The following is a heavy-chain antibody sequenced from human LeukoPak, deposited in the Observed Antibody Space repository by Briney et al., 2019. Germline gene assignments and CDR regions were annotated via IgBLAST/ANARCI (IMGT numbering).Heavy chain of an antibody. D-gene: IGHD3-22*01. CDR1: GYTLTELS. CDR3: AREDSSGYYCAY. CDR2: IIPIFGTA. Sequence: SVKVSCKVSGYTLTELSMHWVRQAPGQGLEWMGGIIPIFGTANYAQKFQGRVTITADESASTAYMELSSLRSEDTAVYYCAREDSSGYYCAYWGQGTLVTVSS. V-gene: IGHV1-69*13. J-gene: IGHJ4*02.